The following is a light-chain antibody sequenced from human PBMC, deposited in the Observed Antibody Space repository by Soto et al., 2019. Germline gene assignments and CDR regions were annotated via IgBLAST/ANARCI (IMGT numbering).Light chain of an antibody. CDR1: QSISSW. Sequence: DIQMTQSPSTLSASVGDRVTITCRASQSISSWLAWYQQKPGKVPKVVIYAASSLHSGVPSRFRGSGFGTEFTLTITSLQPEDFATYYCLQYKNSPITFGQGTRLEIK. V-gene: IGKV1-5*01. CDR2: AAS. J-gene: IGKJ5*01. CDR3: LQYKNSPIT.